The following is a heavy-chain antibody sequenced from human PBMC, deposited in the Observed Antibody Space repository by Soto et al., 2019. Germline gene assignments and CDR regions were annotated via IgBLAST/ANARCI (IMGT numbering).Heavy chain of an antibody. V-gene: IGHV4-59*08. CDR1: SGPDRSHN. CDR3: VRQGTDSLHGLVDV. CDR2: VYYTGDT. D-gene: IGHD1-1*01. J-gene: IGHJ6*02. Sequence: QVQLQQSGPRLVKPSETLSLTCTVSSGPDRSHNWGWIRQPPGRGLEWIGYVYYTGDTAYNPSLRGRVTISADTSTNDISLTLNTVTAADTAVYYCVRQGTDSLHGLVDVWGQGTTVSVSS.